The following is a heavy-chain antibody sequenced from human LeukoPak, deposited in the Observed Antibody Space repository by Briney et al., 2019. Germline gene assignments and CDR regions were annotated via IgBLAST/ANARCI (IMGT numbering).Heavy chain of an antibody. CDR3: AINKGIIPEVFHS. V-gene: IGHV1-69*05. CDR2: IIPLFPTT. CDR1: GGTFNNYA. D-gene: IGHD3-16*02. Sequence: SVKVSCKASGGTFNNYAISWVRQAPGQGLEWMGRIIPLFPTTHSAQKFQGRLTLTTDESTNTAHMELSSLRSEDRAVYYCAINKGIIPEVFHSWGQGTMVTVSS. J-gene: IGHJ3*02.